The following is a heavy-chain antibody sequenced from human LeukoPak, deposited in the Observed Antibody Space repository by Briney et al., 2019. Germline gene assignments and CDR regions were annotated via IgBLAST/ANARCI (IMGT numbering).Heavy chain of an antibody. V-gene: IGHV1-2*02. D-gene: IGHD6-25*01. CDR3: ARGRPGDYFDY. Sequence: GASVKVSCKTSGYTFTNYYIHWVRRAPGQGLEWMGWINPNSGGTSYLQNFQGRVTMTRDTSISTAYMDLSRLRSDDTAVYYCARGRPGDYFDYWGQGTLVTVSS. CDR2: INPNSGGT. J-gene: IGHJ4*02. CDR1: GYTFTNYY.